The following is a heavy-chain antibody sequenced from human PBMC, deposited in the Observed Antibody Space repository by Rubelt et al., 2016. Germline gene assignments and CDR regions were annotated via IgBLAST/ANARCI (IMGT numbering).Heavy chain of an antibody. J-gene: IGHJ4*02. CDR3: ARGRSTSCCYYFDY. CDR2: ISSNGGST. V-gene: IGHV3-64*07. Sequence: EVQLVESGGGLVQPGGSLRLSCAASGFTFSSYAMHWVRQAPGKGLEYVSAISSNGGSTYYADSVKGRFTISRDNSKNTLYLQMGSLRAEDMAVYYCARGRSTSCCYYFDYWGQGTLVTVSS. D-gene: IGHD2-2*01. CDR1: GFTFSSYA.